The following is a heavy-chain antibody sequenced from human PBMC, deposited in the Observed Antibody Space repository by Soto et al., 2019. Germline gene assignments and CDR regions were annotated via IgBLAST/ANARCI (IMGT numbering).Heavy chain of an antibody. CDR3: AREFYDFWSGYYTNDY. CDR1: GFTFSSYW. D-gene: IGHD3-3*01. Sequence: EVQLVESGGGLVQPGGSLRLSCAASGFTFSSYWMSWVRQAPGKGLEWVANIKQDGSEKYYVDSVKGRFTISRDNDKNSLYLQMNSLRAEDTAVYYCAREFYDFWSGYYTNDYWGQGTLVTVSS. CDR2: IKQDGSEK. V-gene: IGHV3-7*01. J-gene: IGHJ4*02.